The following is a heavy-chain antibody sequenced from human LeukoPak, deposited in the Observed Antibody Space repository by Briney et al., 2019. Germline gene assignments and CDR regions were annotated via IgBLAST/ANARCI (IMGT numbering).Heavy chain of an antibody. CDR3: ARTGYSSGWYDY. CDR2: INPSGGST. V-gene: IGHV1-46*01. D-gene: IGHD6-19*01. J-gene: IGHJ4*02. CDR1: GYTFTSYY. Sequence: GASVKVSCKASGYTFTSYYMHWVRQAPGQGLEWMGIINPSGGSTSYAQRFQGRVTMTRDMSTSTVYMELSSLRSEDTAVYYCARTGYSSGWYDYWGQGTLVTVSS.